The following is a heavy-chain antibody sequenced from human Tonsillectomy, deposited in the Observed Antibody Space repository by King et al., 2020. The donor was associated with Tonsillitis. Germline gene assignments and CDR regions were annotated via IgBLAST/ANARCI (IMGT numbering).Heavy chain of an antibody. J-gene: IGHJ4*02. CDR3: AKDRPVYSYGFLGEEYYFDY. CDR2: ISGGGTST. V-gene: IGHV3-23*04. CDR1: GFTFSSYA. Sequence: VQLVESGGGLVQPGGSLGLSCAASGFTFSSYAMSWVRQAPGKGLEWVSAISGGGTSTYYADSVKGRFTISRDNSKTTLYLQMSSLRAEDTAVYYCAKDRPVYSYGFLGEEYYFDYWGQGTLVTVSS. D-gene: IGHD5-18*01.